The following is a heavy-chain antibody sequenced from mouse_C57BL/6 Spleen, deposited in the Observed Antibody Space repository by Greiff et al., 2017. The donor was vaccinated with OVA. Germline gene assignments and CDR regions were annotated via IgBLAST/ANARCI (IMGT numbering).Heavy chain of an antibody. CDR1: GYTFTSYG. CDR2: IYPRSGNT. D-gene: IGHD2-5*01. Sequence: QVQLQQSGAELARPGASVKLSCKASGYTFTSYGISWVKQRTGQGLEWIGEIYPRSGNTYYNEKFKGKATLTADKSSSTAYMELRSLTSEDSAVYFCARGGDLYSNYGYWGQGTTLTVSS. V-gene: IGHV1-81*01. CDR3: ARGGDLYSNYGY. J-gene: IGHJ2*01.